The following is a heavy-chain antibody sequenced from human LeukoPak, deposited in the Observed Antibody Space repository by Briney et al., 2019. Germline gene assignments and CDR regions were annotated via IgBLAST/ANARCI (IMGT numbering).Heavy chain of an antibody. J-gene: IGHJ6*02. Sequence: GGSLRLSCAAPGFTFSSYAMSWVRQAPGKGLEWVSAISGSGGSTYYADSVKGRFTISRDNSKNTLYLQMNSLRAEDTAVYYCAKDSISYYGMDVWGQGTTVTVSS. CDR1: GFTFSSYA. CDR2: ISGSGGST. CDR3: AKDSISYYGMDV. V-gene: IGHV3-23*01. D-gene: IGHD3-3*02.